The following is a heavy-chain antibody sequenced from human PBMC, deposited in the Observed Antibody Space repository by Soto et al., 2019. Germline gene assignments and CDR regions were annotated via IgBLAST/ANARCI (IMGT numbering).Heavy chain of an antibody. J-gene: IGHJ4*02. Sequence: SETLSLTCSVSGDSITTNGYYWGWIRQPPGKGLQWIGNVYWTGSTFSHPSPTSRAFISVDTSKNEFSLRLTSVTAADTAVYYCARSHYTYGLLIDYWGPGTLVTVSS. CDR3: ARSHYTYGLLIDY. V-gene: IGHV4-39*01. CDR2: VYWTGST. CDR1: GDSITTNGYY. D-gene: IGHD2-8*01.